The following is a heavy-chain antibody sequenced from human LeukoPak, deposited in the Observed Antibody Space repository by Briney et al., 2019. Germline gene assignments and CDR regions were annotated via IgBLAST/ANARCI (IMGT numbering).Heavy chain of an antibody. V-gene: IGHV1-69*05. CDR1: GGTFSSYA. J-gene: IGHJ4*02. CDR2: IIPIFGTA. Sequence: ASVKVSCKASGGTFSSYAISWVRQAPGQGLEWMGGIIPIFGTANYAQKFQGRVTITTDGSTSTAYMELSSLRSEDTAVYYCASRSGDYYDSSGYYPSPHGYFDYWGQGTLVTVSS. CDR3: ASRSGDYYDSSGYYPSPHGYFDY. D-gene: IGHD3-22*01.